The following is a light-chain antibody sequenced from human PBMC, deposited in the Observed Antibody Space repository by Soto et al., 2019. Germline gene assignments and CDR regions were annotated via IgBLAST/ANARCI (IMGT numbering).Light chain of an antibody. CDR2: GTS. Sequence: EIVLTQSPGTLSLSPGERATLSCRASQSVSSTYLAWYQQKPGQAPRLLMSGTSNRATGIPDRFSGSGSETEFTLTISRLEPEDSAVYSCQQYDSSPLTFGPGTKVEIK. CDR3: QQYDSSPLT. V-gene: IGKV3-20*01. CDR1: QSVSSTY. J-gene: IGKJ3*01.